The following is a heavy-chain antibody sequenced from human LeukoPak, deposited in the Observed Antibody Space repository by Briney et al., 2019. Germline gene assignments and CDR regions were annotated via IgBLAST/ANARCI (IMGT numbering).Heavy chain of an antibody. J-gene: IGHJ4*02. CDR1: SGSINNYY. D-gene: IGHD3-10*01. Sequence: SETLSLTCTVSSGSINNYYWSWIRQTPGKGLEWLGYILSSGSTYYNPSLKSRVTISVDTSKNQFSLKLTSVTAADTAVYYCASNGVEGYYFDYWGQGTLVTVSS. CDR2: ILSSGST. V-gene: IGHV4-4*08. CDR3: ASNGVEGYYFDY.